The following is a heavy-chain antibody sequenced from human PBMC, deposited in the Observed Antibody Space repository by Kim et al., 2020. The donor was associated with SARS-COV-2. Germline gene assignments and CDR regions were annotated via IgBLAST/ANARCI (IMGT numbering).Heavy chain of an antibody. Sequence: GRFTIARDNSKNALYLQMNSLRAEDMAVYYCARGEQRITMVRGVISPFDYWGQGTLVTVSS. J-gene: IGHJ4*02. D-gene: IGHD3-10*01. CDR3: ARGEQRITMVRGVISPFDY. V-gene: IGHV3-30*07.